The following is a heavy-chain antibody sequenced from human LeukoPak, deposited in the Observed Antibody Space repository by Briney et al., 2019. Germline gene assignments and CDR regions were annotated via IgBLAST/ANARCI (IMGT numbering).Heavy chain of an antibody. J-gene: IGHJ4*02. CDR2: IYYSGNT. D-gene: IGHD4-23*01. CDR1: GGSISRSSYY. V-gene: IGHV4-39*01. CDR3: ARQHWYGDYSPYYFDN. Sequence: PSETLSLTCTVSGGSISRSSYYWGWIRQPPGKGLEWIGSIYYSGNTYYNPSLKSRVTISVDTSKNQFSLKLSSVTAADTAVYYCARQHWYGDYSPYYFDNWGQGTLVTVSS.